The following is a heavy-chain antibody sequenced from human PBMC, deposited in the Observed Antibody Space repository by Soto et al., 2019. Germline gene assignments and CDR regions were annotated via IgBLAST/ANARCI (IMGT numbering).Heavy chain of an antibody. V-gene: IGHV4-39*01. CDR1: GGSISSSSYY. J-gene: IGHJ5*02. Sequence: SETLSLTCTVSGGSISSSSYYWGWIRQPPGKGLEWIGSIYYSGSTYYNPSLKSRVTISVDTSKNQFSLKLSSVTAADTAVYYCARLSDIVVVPAAMSGWYWFDPWGQGTLVTVSS. CDR3: ARLSDIVVVPAAMSGWYWFDP. D-gene: IGHD2-2*01. CDR2: IYYSGST.